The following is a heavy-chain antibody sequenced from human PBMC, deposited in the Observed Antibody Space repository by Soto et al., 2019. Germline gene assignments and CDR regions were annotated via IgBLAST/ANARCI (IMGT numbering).Heavy chain of an antibody. Sequence: EVHLVESGGGLVKPGGSLRLSCAASGFTFSTYNMNWVRQAPGKGLEWVSSITSGSTYIYYVDSVSGRFTISRDNVTYSLFLQLNRLRVDHTAVYYRATTALVAAGSGDYWGQGTLVTVSS. CDR1: GFTFSTYN. CDR2: ITSGSTYI. J-gene: IGHJ4*02. D-gene: IGHD6-13*01. V-gene: IGHV3-21*01. CDR3: ATTALVAAGSGDY.